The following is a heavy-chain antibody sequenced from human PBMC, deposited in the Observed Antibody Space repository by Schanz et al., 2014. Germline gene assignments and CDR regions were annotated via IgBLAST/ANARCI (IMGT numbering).Heavy chain of an antibody. CDR2: IGGSGDST. CDR3: AKHVRSLTGNDY. J-gene: IGHJ4*02. CDR1: GFTFSNHA. D-gene: IGHD3-9*01. V-gene: IGHV3-23*01. Sequence: EVHLLESGGGLVQPGGSLRLSCAASGFTFSNHALSWVRQAPGKGLEWVSGIGGSGDSTHYAGSVKGRFIISRDNSKNTLYLQGTSLRAEDTAVYYCAKHVRSLTGNDYWGQGTLVTVSS.